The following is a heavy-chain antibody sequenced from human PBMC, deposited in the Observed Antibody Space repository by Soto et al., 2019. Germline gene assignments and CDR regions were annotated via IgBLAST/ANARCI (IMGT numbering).Heavy chain of an antibody. CDR1: GYSISSSNW. D-gene: IGHD3-10*01. V-gene: IGHV4-28*01. J-gene: IGHJ6*02. CDR3: AGQPTAGSYYDLGSYYYYYAMDV. CDR2: IYHSGST. Sequence: SETQSLTCAVSGYSISSSNWWGWIRQPPGKGLEWIGYIYHSGSTYYNPSLKSRVTISVDRSKNQFSLKLSSVTAADTAVYYCAGQPTAGSYYDLGSYYYYYAMDVWGQGTTVTVSS.